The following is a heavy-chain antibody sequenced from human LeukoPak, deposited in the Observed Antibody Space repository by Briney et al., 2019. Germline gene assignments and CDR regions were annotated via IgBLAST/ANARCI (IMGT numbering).Heavy chain of an antibody. CDR2: IYHSGST. D-gene: IGHD6-13*01. CDR3: ASAEPRGIIWYPY. Sequence: SGTLSLTCAVSGAPISSNNWWWSWVRQPPGKGLEWVGEIYHSGSTNYNPSLKSRVTMSVFKSKNQFSLKLSSVTAADTAVYYCASAEPRGIIWYPYWGQGTLVTASS. J-gene: IGHJ4*02. V-gene: IGHV4-4*02. CDR1: GAPISSNNW.